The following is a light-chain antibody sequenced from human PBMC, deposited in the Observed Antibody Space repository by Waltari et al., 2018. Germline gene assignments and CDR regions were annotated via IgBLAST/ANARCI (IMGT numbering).Light chain of an antibody. CDR2: AAS. CDR1: QSIGDY. V-gene: IGKV1-39*01. CDR3: QQSYTTPWT. J-gene: IGKJ1*01. Sequence: DIQMTQSPSSLSASVGYRVTITCRASQSIGDYLNWYQQRPGKAPKLLMYAASSLQSGVPSRFSGSRSGTDFILTISSLQPEDFATYSCQQSYTTPWTFGQGTKVEI.